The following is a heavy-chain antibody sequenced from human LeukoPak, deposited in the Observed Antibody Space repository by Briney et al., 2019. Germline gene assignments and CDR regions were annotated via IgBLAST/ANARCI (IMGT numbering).Heavy chain of an antibody. Sequence: GGSLRLSCAASGFTFSSYWMHWVRQAPGKGLVCVSRIKSDGSSTSYADSVKGRFTISRDDAKNTLYLQMNSLRAEDTAVYYCARDRIVVVPAAIPYYYYYMDVWGKGTTVTVSS. J-gene: IGHJ6*03. D-gene: IGHD2-2*01. CDR2: IKSDGSST. CDR3: ARDRIVVVPAAIPYYYYYMDV. V-gene: IGHV3-74*01. CDR1: GFTFSSYW.